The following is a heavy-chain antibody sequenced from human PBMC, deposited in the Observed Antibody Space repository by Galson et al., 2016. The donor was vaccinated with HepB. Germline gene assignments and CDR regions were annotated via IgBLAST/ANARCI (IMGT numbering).Heavy chain of an antibody. Sequence: SLRLPCAASGFTFSSYGMHWVRQAPGKGLEWVAVIWYDGTNKYYADSVRGRFTISRDKSEDTLFLQMNSLRAEDTAGYYCVYDYGSGGGPYSFALDVWGQGTTVTVSS. CDR2: IWYDGTNK. D-gene: IGHD3-10*01. V-gene: IGHV3-33*01. CDR1: GFTFSSYG. CDR3: VYDYGSGGGPYSFALDV. J-gene: IGHJ6*02.